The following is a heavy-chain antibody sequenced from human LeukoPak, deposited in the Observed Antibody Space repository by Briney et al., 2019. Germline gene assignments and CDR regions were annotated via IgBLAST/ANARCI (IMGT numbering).Heavy chain of an antibody. V-gene: IGHV4-59*08. CDR3: ARLLTVMYFDY. CDR1: GGSISSYY. Sequence: PSETLSLTCTVSGGSISSYYWSWLRQPPGKGLEWIGYIYYSGSTNYNPSLKSRVTISVDTSKNQFSLKLSSVTAADTAVYYCARLLTVMYFDYWGQGTLVTVSS. J-gene: IGHJ4*02. CDR2: IYYSGST. D-gene: IGHD4-17*01.